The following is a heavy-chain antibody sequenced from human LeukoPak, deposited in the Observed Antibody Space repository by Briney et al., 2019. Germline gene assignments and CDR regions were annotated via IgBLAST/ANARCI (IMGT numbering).Heavy chain of an antibody. CDR3: ARDFDWLLSTDY. D-gene: IGHD3-9*01. CDR2: MNPNSGNT. CDR1: GYTFTSYD. V-gene: IGHV1-8*01. Sequence: GASVKVSCKASGYTFTSYDINWVRQATGQGLEWMGWMNPNSGNTGYAQKFQGRVTMTRNTSISTAYMELSSPGSEDTAVYYCARDFDWLLSTDYWGQGTLVTVSS. J-gene: IGHJ4*02.